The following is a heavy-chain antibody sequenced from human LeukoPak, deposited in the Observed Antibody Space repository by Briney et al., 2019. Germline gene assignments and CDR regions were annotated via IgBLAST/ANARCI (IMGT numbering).Heavy chain of an antibody. Sequence: SETLSLTCAVYGGSFSGYYWSWIRQPPGKGLEWIGEINHSGSTNYNPSLKSRVTISVDTSKNQFSLKLSSVTAADTAVYYCARDGVSISSGYSYNWFDPWGQGTLVTVSS. CDR1: GGSFSGYY. CDR2: INHSGST. J-gene: IGHJ5*02. D-gene: IGHD3-3*01. V-gene: IGHV4-34*01. CDR3: ARDGVSISSGYSYNWFDP.